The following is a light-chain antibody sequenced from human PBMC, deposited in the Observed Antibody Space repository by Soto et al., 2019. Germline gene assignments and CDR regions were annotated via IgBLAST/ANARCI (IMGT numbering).Light chain of an antibody. CDR1: QSISIY. Sequence: DIQMTQSPSSLSASVGDRVTITCRASQSISIYLNWYQQKPGKAPKLLIYAASSLQSGVPSRFSAGGSGTDFTLTISTLHAEDFATYYCQHSSSTPPYIFGPGNKVDIK. CDR2: AAS. CDR3: QHSSSTPPYI. V-gene: IGKV1-39*01. J-gene: IGKJ3*01.